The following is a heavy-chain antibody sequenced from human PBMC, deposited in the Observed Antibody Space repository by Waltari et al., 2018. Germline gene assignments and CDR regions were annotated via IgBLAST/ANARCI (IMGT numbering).Heavy chain of an antibody. J-gene: IGHJ4*02. V-gene: IGHV4-39*01. CDR1: GRSISTSSYY. Sequence: QLQLQESGPGLVKPSETLSLTCTVSGRSISTSSYYWGWIRQPPGKGLEWIGNIYYSVGTTYNPSLKSRVTISVETSKNQFSLKLRSLTAADTAVYYCARDPTQYSSGWYPYFDYWGQGTLVTVSS. CDR3: ARDPTQYSSGWYPYFDY. CDR2: IYYSVGT. D-gene: IGHD6-19*01.